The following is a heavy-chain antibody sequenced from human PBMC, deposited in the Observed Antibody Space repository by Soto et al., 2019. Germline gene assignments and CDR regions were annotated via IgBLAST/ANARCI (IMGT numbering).Heavy chain of an antibody. D-gene: IGHD6-13*01. Sequence: QITLKESGPTLVKPTQTLTLTCTFSGFSLSTSGVGVGWIRQPPGKALEWLALIYWDDDKRYSPSLKSRLTLXKXXSKNQVVLTMTNMDPVDTATYYCAHRRYGAAAGIYWGQGTLVTVSS. CDR1: GFSLSTSGVG. CDR2: IYWDDDK. CDR3: AHRRYGAAAGIY. J-gene: IGHJ4*02. V-gene: IGHV2-5*02.